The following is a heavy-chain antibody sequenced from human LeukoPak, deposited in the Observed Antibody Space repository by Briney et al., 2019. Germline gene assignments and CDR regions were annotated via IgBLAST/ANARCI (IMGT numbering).Heavy chain of an antibody. CDR2: ISYDGSNK. CDR3: ARDTYYDFRSGYYHPYYYGMDV. V-gene: IGHV3-30-3*01. D-gene: IGHD3-3*01. CDR1: GFTFSSYA. Sequence: GGSLRLSCAASGFTFSSYAMHWVRQAPGKGLEWVAVISYDGSNKYYADSVKGRFTISRDNSKNTLYLQMNSLRAEDTAVYYCARDTYYDFRSGYYHPYYYGMDVWGQGTTVTVSS. J-gene: IGHJ6*02.